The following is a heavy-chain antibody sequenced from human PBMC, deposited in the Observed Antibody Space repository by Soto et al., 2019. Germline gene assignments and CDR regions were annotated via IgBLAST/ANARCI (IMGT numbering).Heavy chain of an antibody. V-gene: IGHV3-7*01. J-gene: IGHJ4*02. CDR3: VRVREHCDGYSGNPFDV. CDR2: IKQDGSEK. CDR1: GFIFSNYW. D-gene: IGHD5-12*01. Sequence: EVQLVESGGGLVQPGGSLKLSCAASGFIFSNYWMTWVRQAPGKGLEWVANIKQDGSEKYYVDSMKGRFTISRDNAKNSQYLQMNRLRAEDAAVYECVRVREHCDGYSGNPFDVWGQGTLVTVSS.